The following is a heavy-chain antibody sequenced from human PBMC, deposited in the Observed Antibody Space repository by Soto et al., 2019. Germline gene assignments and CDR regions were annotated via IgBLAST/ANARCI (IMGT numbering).Heavy chain of an antibody. CDR1: GYTFTSYD. CDR2: MNPNSGNT. D-gene: IGHD3-3*01. V-gene: IGHV1-8*01. CDR3: ARGITIFGVVHYYYYYMDG. J-gene: IGHJ6*03. Sequence: ASVKVSCKASGYTFTSYDINWVRQATGQGLEWMGWMNPNSGNTGYAQKFQGRVTMTRNTSISTAYMELSSLRSEDTAVYYCARGITIFGVVHYYYYYMDGWGKGTTVTVSS.